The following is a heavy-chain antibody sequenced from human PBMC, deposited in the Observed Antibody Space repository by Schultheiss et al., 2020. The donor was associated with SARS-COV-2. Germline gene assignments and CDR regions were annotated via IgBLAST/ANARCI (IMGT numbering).Heavy chain of an antibody. D-gene: IGHD4-17*01. V-gene: IGHV3-74*01. J-gene: IGHJ3*02. CDR3: SRNFDYGDNDAFGI. CDR1: GFTFSTYW. CDR2: INGGGTDP. Sequence: GGSLRLSCAASGFTFSTYWMHWVRQAPGKGLVWVSRINGGGTDPYYADSVKGRFTISRDNAKNTLYLQMNGLRAEDTAMYYCSRNFDYGDNDAFGIWGQGTMVTGSS.